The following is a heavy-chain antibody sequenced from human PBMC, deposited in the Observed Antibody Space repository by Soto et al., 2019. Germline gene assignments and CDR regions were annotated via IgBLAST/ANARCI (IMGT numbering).Heavy chain of an antibody. Sequence: SETLSLTCTVSGGSISSSSYYWGWIRQPPGKGLEWIGSIYYSGSTYYNPSLKSRVTISVDTSKNQFSLKLSSVTAADTAVYYCARTRLPLVFDYWGQGTLVTVSS. D-gene: IGHD4-17*01. CDR3: ARTRLPLVFDY. V-gene: IGHV4-39*01. J-gene: IGHJ4*02. CDR2: IYYSGST. CDR1: GGSISSSSYY.